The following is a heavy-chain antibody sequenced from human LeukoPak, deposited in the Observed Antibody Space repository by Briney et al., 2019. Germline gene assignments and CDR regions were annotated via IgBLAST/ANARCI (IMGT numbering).Heavy chain of an antibody. D-gene: IGHD6-13*01. CDR3: AKDHSSSWYGSEIRD. V-gene: IGHV3-23*01. CDR1: GFTFSSYG. CDR2: FSGGSGTT. Sequence: GGSLRLSCAASGFTFSSYGLTWVRQTPGKGLEWVSGFSGGSGTTHYADSVKGRFTISRDNSKNTLYLQMNSLRAEDTAVYYCAKDHSSSWYGSEIRDWGQGTLVTVSS. J-gene: IGHJ4*02.